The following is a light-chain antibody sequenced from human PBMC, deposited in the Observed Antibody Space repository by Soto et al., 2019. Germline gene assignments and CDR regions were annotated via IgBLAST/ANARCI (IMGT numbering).Light chain of an antibody. CDR2: DVS. CDR3: SSYTSSTPLV. V-gene: IGLV2-14*01. J-gene: IGLJ1*01. CDR1: SSDVGGYNY. Sequence: QSALTQPASVSGSPGRSITISCTGTSSDVGGYNYVSWYQQHPGKAPKLMIYDVSNRPSGVSNRFSGSKSGNTASLTISGLQAEDEADYYCSSYTSSTPLVFGTGTKVTVL.